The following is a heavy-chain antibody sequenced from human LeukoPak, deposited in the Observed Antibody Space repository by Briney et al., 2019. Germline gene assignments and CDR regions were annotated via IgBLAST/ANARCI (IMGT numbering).Heavy chain of an antibody. D-gene: IGHD5-12*01. CDR1: RFTFSANS. V-gene: IGHV3-21*01. CDR3: ARDGAGRYRTSAAHIDY. J-gene: IGHJ4*02. Sequence: GGSLRLSCAASRFTFSANSMTWVRQAPGKGLEWVSSISHSSSYIYYADSVKGRFTISRDNAKNSLYLQMNSLRAEDTAVYYCARDGAGRYRTSAAHIDYWGQGTLVTVSS. CDR2: ISHSSSYI.